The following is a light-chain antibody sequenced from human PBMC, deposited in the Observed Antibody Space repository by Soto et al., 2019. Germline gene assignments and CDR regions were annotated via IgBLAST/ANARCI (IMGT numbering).Light chain of an antibody. CDR1: SSDVGAFNY. CDR2: EVS. V-gene: IGLV2-14*01. Sequence: QSVLTQPASVSGSPGQSITISCTATSSDVGAFNYVSWYQQHPGKAPKLMISEVSNRPSGVSNRFSGSKSGNTASLTISGLQAEDEADYYCSSYTSSSTYVFGTGTKVTVL. CDR3: SSYTSSSTYV. J-gene: IGLJ1*01.